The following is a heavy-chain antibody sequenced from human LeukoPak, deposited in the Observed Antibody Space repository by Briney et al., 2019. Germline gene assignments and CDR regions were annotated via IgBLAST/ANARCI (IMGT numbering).Heavy chain of an antibody. V-gene: IGHV3-23*01. Sequence: ASVKVSCKASGYTFTSYGISWVRQAPGKGLEWVSAISGSGGSTYYADSVKGRFTISRDNSKNTLYLQMNSLRAEDTAVYYCAKDHGDYGADAFDIWGQGTMVTVSS. CDR3: AKDHGDYGADAFDI. D-gene: IGHD4-17*01. CDR1: GYTFTSYG. CDR2: ISGSGGST. J-gene: IGHJ3*02.